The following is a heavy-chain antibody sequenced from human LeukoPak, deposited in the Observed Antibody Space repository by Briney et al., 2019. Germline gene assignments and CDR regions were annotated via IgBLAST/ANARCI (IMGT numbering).Heavy chain of an antibody. CDR1: GFTFSSYW. J-gene: IGHJ4*02. CDR2: INSDGSST. CDR3: ARRAGDYSHPYDY. Sequence: GGSLRLSCAASGFTFSSYWMHWVRQAPGKGLVWVSRINSDGSSTSYADSVKGRFTISRDNAKNTLYLQMNSLRAEDTAVYYCARRAGDYSHPYDYWGQGILVTVSS. D-gene: IGHD3-22*01. V-gene: IGHV3-74*01.